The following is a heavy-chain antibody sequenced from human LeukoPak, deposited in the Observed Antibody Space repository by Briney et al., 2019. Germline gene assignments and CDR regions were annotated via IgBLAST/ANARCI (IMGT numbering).Heavy chain of an antibody. V-gene: IGHV3-33*01. D-gene: IGHD5-18*01. CDR3: MTAAGYNFGQY. Sequence: GGSLRLSRAASGFTFSSYGMHWVRQAPGKGLEWVAVIWYDGSNKYYADSVKGRFTISRDNSKNTLYLQMNSLRAEDTAIYYCMTAAGYNFGQYWGQGTLVTVSS. J-gene: IGHJ4*02. CDR2: IWYDGSNK. CDR1: GFTFSSYG.